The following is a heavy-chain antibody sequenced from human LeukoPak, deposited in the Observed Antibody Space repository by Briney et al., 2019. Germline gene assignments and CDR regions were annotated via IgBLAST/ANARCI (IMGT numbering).Heavy chain of an antibody. Sequence: PGRSLRLSCAASGFTLSNYWMHWVRHAPDKGLMWVSRIRTDGDTSYADSVRGRFTISRDNSKNTLYLQMNSLRAEDTAVYYCARDARVGDPLDYWGQGTLVTVSS. CDR3: ARDARVGDPLDY. J-gene: IGHJ4*02. V-gene: IGHV3-74*01. D-gene: IGHD4-17*01. CDR2: IRTDGDT. CDR1: GFTLSNYW.